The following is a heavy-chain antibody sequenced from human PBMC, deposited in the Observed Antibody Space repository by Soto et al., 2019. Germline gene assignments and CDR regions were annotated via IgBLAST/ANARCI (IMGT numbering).Heavy chain of an antibody. CDR2: IFYSGST. J-gene: IGHJ5*02. V-gene: IGHV4-39*01. D-gene: IGHD3-10*01. CDR3: ARQCRRVTCRWVVP. Sequence: QLQLQESGPGLVKPSETLSLTCTVSSGSISSTIYSWDWIRQPPGKGLEWSGSIFYSGSTYYNPSLTRRVSISIDTSKYHFTLPLTVVTAADTAVNYRARQCRRVTCRWVVPWGQGTLVPVSS. CDR1: SGSISSTIYS.